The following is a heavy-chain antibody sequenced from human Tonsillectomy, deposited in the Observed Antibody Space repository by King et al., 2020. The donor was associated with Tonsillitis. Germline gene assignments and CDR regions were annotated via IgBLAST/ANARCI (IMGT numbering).Heavy chain of an antibody. D-gene: IGHD1-7*01. CDR1: GGSISSGDYY. V-gene: IGHV4-30-4*01. CDR2: IYYRGST. Sequence: QLQESGPGLVKPSQTLSLTCTVSGGSISSGDYYWSWIRQPPGKGLEWIGYIYYRGSTYYNPSVKSRVTISVDTSKNQFSLKLSSVTAADTPVYYCARKQIGGELAAFAIWGQGTMVTASS. J-gene: IGHJ3*02. CDR3: ARKQIGGELAAFAI.